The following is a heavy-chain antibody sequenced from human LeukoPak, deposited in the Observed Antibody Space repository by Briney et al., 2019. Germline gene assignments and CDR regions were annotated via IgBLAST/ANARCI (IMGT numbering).Heavy chain of an antibody. D-gene: IGHD3-10*01. V-gene: IGHV3-7*01. CDR1: GFIVSTNY. CDR2: IKQDGSEK. J-gene: IGHJ4*02. Sequence: GGSLRLSCAASGFIVSTNYMTWVRQAPGKGLEWVANIKQDGSEKYYVDSVKGRFTISRDNAKNSLYLQMNSLRDDDTAVYYCARDLRGSGNYEFDYWGQGTLVTVSS. CDR3: ARDLRGSGNYEFDY.